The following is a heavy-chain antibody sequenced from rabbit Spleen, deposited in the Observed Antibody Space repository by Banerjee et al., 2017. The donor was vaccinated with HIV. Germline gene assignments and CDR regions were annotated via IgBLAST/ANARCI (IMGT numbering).Heavy chain of an antibody. V-gene: IGHV1S40*01. J-gene: IGHJ4*01. CDR2: IDTGSSGFT. CDR3: ARDLVGVIGWNFYL. D-gene: IGHD1-1*01. CDR1: GVSFSSSSY. Sequence: EESGGGLVKPGASLTLTCTASGVSFSSSSYMCWVRQAPGKGLEWIACIDTGSSGFTYFATWAKGRFTCSKTSSTTVTLQMTRLTAADTATYFCARDLVGVIGWNFYLWGQGTLVTVS.